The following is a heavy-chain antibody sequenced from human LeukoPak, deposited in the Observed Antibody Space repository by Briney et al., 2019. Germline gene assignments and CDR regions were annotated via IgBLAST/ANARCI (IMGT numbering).Heavy chain of an antibody. CDR2: IRLDGNNE. D-gene: IGHD1-1*01. J-gene: IGHJ5*02. CDR1: GFIFSDYG. V-gene: IGHV3-30*02. CDR3: AKRAPGNWVPPDS. Sequence: PGGSLRLSCAASGFIFSDYGMHWVRQAPGKGLEGVAYIRLDGNNENYPDSVRGRCTISRDNFKNTLYLQINSLRTQDTAVYYCAKRAPGNWVPPDSCGEGALVTVSS.